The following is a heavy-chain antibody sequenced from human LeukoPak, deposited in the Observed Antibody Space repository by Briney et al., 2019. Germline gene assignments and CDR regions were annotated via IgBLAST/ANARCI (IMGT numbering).Heavy chain of an antibody. J-gene: IGHJ4*02. CDR3: ARDFFDYGDYPPPLDY. V-gene: IGHV1-18*01. Sequence: GASVKVSCKASGYTFTSYGISWVRQAPGQGLEWMGWISAYNGNTNYAQKLQGRVTMTTDTSTSTAYMELRSLRSDDTAVYYCARDFFDYGDYPPPLDYWGQGTLVTVSS. CDR2: ISAYNGNT. D-gene: IGHD4-17*01. CDR1: GYTFTSYG.